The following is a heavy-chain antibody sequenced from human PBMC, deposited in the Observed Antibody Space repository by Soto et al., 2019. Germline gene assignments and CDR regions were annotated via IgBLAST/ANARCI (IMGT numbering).Heavy chain of an antibody. CDR1: AFTFSRYA. CDR2: ISGPGGST. Sequence: GGSLRLSCAASAFTFSRYAMSWVRQAPGKGLEGVSSISGPGGSTYYADSVKGRFTISRDTSKNQVSLKLTSVTAADTAVYYCARVQSSYGYWFDPWGQGTLVTVSS. V-gene: IGHV3-23*01. CDR3: ARVQSSYGYWFDP. D-gene: IGHD5-18*01. J-gene: IGHJ5*02.